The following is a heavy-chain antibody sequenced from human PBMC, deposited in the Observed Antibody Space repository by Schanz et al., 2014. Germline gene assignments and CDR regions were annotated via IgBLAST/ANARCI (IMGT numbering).Heavy chain of an antibody. Sequence: QVQLVQSGAEVKKPGSSVKVSCKASGGTFSSYTISWVRQAPGQGPEWMGRIIPILGIGNDAQKFQGRVTXXADKSTSTADMELSSLRSEDTAVYYCARDIQYHYDTSGPVGAFDIWGQGTVVTVSS. D-gene: IGHD3-22*01. J-gene: IGHJ3*02. CDR1: GGTFSSYT. CDR2: IIPILGIG. V-gene: IGHV1-69*08. CDR3: ARDIQYHYDTSGPVGAFDI.